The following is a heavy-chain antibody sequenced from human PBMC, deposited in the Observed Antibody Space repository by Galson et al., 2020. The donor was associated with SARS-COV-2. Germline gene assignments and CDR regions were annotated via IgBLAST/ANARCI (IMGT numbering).Heavy chain of an antibody. CDR1: GFTFSDYY. V-gene: IGHV3-11*01. CDR2: ISVAGQII. J-gene: IGHJ6*02. D-gene: IGHD3-10*01. Sequence: GGSLRLSCTASGFTFSDYYMTWIRQAPGKGLEWVSSISVAGQIIYYEDSVQGRFTISRDNAKNSLYLQMNSLRDEDTAIYYCAREYDYGGGGMDVWGQGTTVTVSS. CDR3: AREYDYGGGGMDV.